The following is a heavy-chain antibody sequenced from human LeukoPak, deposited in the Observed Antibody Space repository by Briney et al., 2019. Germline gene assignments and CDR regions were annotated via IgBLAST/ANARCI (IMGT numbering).Heavy chain of an antibody. V-gene: IGHV1-46*01. CDR3: ARRAAAGTFDY. J-gene: IGHJ4*02. CDR2: MNPSGGST. CDR1: GYTFTSYY. Sequence: ASVRVSCKASGYTFTSYYMHWVRQAPGQGLEWMGIMNPSGGSTSYAQKFQGRVTMTRDMSTSTVYMELSSLRSEDTAVYYCARRAAAGTFDYWGQGTLVTVSS. D-gene: IGHD6-13*01.